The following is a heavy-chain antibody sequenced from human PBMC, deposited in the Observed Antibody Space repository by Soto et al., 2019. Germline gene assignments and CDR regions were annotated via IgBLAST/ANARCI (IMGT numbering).Heavy chain of an antibody. D-gene: IGHD3-9*01. J-gene: IGHJ4*02. Sequence: SETLSLTCTVSGDSLSSGGHYWSWIRQHPGKGLEWIGHIYDSVNTYYSPSLRSRVTISADMSKNQFSLNLRSVTAADTAVYYCARVDHRGYFAILTDYWGQGTLVTSPQ. CDR1: GDSLSSGGHY. CDR3: ARVDHRGYFAILTDY. CDR2: IYDSVNT. V-gene: IGHV4-31*03.